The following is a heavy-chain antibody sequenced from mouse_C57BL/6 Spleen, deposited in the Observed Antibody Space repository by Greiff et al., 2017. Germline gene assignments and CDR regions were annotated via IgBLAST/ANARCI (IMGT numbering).Heavy chain of an antibody. CDR3: ARSPGPSSYAMDY. CDR1: GYTFTDYN. V-gene: IGHV1-18*01. Sequence: EVKLQESGPELVKPGASVKIPCKASGYTFTDYNMDWVKQSHGKSLEWIGDINPNNGGTIYNQKFKGKATLTVDKSSSTAYMELRSLTSEDTAVYYCARSPGPSSYAMDYWGQGTSVTVSS. J-gene: IGHJ4*01. CDR2: INPNNGGT.